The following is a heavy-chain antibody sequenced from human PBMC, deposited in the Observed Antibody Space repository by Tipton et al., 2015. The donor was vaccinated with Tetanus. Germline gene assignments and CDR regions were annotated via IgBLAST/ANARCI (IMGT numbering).Heavy chain of an antibody. CDR3: AIGALGSMSYFDY. CDR1: GYTFTDYY. Sequence: QLVQSGAEVKKPGATVKISCKVSGYTFTDYYIHWVQQAPGKGLEWLGLVDPEDGETIYAAKFQGRVTITADTSTATGYMELGSLSSEDTAVYYCAIGALGSMSYFDYWGQGTLVTVSS. J-gene: IGHJ4*02. V-gene: IGHV1-69-2*01. D-gene: IGHD3-16*01. CDR2: VDPEDGET.